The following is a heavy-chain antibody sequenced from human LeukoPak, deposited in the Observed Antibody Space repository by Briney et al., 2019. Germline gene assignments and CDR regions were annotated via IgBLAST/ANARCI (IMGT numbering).Heavy chain of an antibody. V-gene: IGHV4-59*08. D-gene: IGHD6-13*01. CDR2: IYYSGSI. Sequence: SETLSLTCTVSGGTISSYYWSWIRQPPGKGLEWMGYIYYSGSINYNPSLKSRVSISVDTSKNQFSLKLSSVTAADTAVSYCASAGLEAVGMGRHEYWGQGTLVTVSS. CDR3: ASAGLEAVGMGRHEY. J-gene: IGHJ4*02. CDR1: GGTISSYY.